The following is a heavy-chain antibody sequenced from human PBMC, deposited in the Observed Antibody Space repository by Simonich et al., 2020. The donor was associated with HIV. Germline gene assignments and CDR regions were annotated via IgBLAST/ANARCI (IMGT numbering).Heavy chain of an antibody. Sequence: QVQLQESGPGLVKPSETLSLTCAVSGYSISSGYYWGWIRQPPGKGLEWIGSIYHSGSTYYKPSLKSRVTISVDTSKNQFSLKLSSGTAADTAVYYCARNTATRGSNWYFDLWGRGTLVTVSS. CDR2: IYHSGST. CDR1: GYSISSGYY. CDR3: ARNTATRGSNWYFDL. D-gene: IGHD3-16*01. V-gene: IGHV4-38-2*01. J-gene: IGHJ2*01.